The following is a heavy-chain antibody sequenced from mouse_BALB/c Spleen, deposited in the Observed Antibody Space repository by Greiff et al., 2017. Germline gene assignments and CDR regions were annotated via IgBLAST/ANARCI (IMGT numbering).Heavy chain of an antibody. CDR1: GFSLTSYG. CDR3: ARNDRRGYAMDY. CDR2: IWSGGST. J-gene: IGHJ4*01. V-gene: IGHV2-2*02. Sequence: QVTLKESGPGLVQPSQSLSITCTVSGFSLTSYGVHWVRQSPGKGLEWLGVIWSGGSTDYNAAFISRLSISKDNSKSQVFFKMNSLQANDTAIYYCARNDRRGYAMDYWGQGTSVTVSS.